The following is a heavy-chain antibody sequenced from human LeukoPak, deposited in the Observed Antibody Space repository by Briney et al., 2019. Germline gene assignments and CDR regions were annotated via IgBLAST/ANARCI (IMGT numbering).Heavy chain of an antibody. V-gene: IGHV1-46*01. CDR1: GYTFTGYG. J-gene: IGHJ4*02. Sequence: GASVKVSCKASGYTFTGYGISWVRQAPGQGLEWMGIINPSGGSTSYAQKFQGRVTMTRDTSTSTVYMELSSLRSEDTAVYYCARVTAYRGYFDYWGQGTLVTVSS. D-gene: IGHD2-21*02. CDR3: ARVTAYRGYFDY. CDR2: INPSGGST.